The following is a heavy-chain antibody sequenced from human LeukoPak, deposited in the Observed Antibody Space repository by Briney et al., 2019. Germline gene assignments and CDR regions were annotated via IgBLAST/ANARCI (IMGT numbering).Heavy chain of an antibody. V-gene: IGHV4-4*07. CDR1: GGSISSYY. D-gene: IGHD3-3*01. J-gene: IGHJ3*02. CDR2: IYTSGST. Sequence: SETLSLTCTVSGGSISSYYWSWIRQPAGEGLEWIGRIYTSGSTNYNPSLKSRVTMSVDTSKNQFSLKLSSVTAADTAVYYCARDPPPRYDFWSGYYRDAFDIWGQGTMVTVSS. CDR3: ARDPPPRYDFWSGYYRDAFDI.